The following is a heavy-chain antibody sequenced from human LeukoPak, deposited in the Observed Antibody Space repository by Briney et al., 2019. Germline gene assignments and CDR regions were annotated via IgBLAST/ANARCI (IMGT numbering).Heavy chain of an antibody. D-gene: IGHD6-13*01. Sequence: GGSLRLSCAASGFTFSSYGMHWVRQAPGKGLEWVAFIRYDGSNKYYADSVKGRFTIFRDNSKNTLYLQMNSLRAEDTAVYYCAKAPLGSWYGIPDYWGQGTLVTVSS. V-gene: IGHV3-30*02. CDR2: IRYDGSNK. CDR1: GFTFSSYG. CDR3: AKAPLGSWYGIPDY. J-gene: IGHJ4*02.